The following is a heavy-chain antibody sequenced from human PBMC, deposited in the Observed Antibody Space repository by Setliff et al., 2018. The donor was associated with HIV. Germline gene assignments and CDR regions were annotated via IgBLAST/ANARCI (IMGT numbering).Heavy chain of an antibody. J-gene: IGHJ4*02. Sequence: ASVKVSCKASGYTFTSYAMNWVRQAPGQGLEWMGWINTNTGNPTYAQGFTGRFVFSLDTSVSTAYLQISSLKAEDTAVYYCARAPRGYYYGSGSYYRYYFDYWGQGTLVTVPQ. CDR1: GYTFTSYA. CDR3: ARAPRGYYYGSGSYYRYYFDY. V-gene: IGHV7-4-1*02. CDR2: INTNTGNP. D-gene: IGHD3-10*01.